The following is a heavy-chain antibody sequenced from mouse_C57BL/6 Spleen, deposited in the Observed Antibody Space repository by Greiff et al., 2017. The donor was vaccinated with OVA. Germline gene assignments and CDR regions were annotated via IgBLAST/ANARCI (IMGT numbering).Heavy chain of an antibody. D-gene: IGHD4-1*01. CDR3: ARDGAGTKGFDY. V-gene: IGHV5-4*01. CDR1: GFTFSSYA. J-gene: IGHJ2*01. Sequence: EVHLVESGGGLVKPGGSLKLSCAASGFTFSSYAMSWVRQTPEKRLEWVATISDGGSYTYYPDNVKGRFTISRDNAKNNLYLQMSHLKSEDTAMYYCARDGAGTKGFDYWGQGTTLTVSS. CDR2: ISDGGSYT.